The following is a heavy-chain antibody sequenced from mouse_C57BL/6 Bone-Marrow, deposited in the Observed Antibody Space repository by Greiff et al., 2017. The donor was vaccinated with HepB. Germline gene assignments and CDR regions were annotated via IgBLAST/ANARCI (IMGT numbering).Heavy chain of an antibody. Sequence: QVQLQQPGAELVKPGASVKLSCKASGYTFTSYWMQWVKQRPGQGLRWIGEIDPSDSYTNYNQKFKGKATLTVDTSSSTAYMQLSSLTSEDSAVYYCYYGSSYYWGQGTTLTVSS. J-gene: IGHJ2*01. CDR3: YYGSSYY. CDR2: IDPSDSYT. V-gene: IGHV1-50*01. D-gene: IGHD1-1*01. CDR1: GYTFTSYW.